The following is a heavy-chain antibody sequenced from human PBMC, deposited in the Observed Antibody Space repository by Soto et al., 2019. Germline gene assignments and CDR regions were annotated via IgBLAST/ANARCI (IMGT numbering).Heavy chain of an antibody. D-gene: IGHD4-4*01. Sequence: ASVKVSCKGLGYTFTSYGISWVRQAPGQGLEWMGWIRPNDGHTNYAQKFQDRVTMTRDTSTTTVYMGLRSLGSDDTAVYYCAIIGSGDYSDFDYWGQGTLVTAPQ. V-gene: IGHV1-18*01. J-gene: IGHJ4*02. CDR3: AIIGSGDYSDFDY. CDR2: IRPNDGHT. CDR1: GYTFTSYG.